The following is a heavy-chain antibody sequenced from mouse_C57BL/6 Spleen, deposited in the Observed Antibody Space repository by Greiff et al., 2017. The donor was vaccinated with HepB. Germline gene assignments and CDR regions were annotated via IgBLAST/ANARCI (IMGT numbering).Heavy chain of an antibody. J-gene: IGHJ1*03. D-gene: IGHD1-1*01. Sequence: DVQLQESGPGLVKPSQSLSLTCSVTGYSITSGYYWNWIRQFPGNKLEWMGYISYDGSNNYNPSLKNRISITRDTSKNQFFLKLNSVTTEDTATYYCAGGDYYGSRDWYFDVWGTGTTVTVSS. CDR1: GYSITSGYY. V-gene: IGHV3-6*01. CDR2: ISYDGSN. CDR3: AGGDYYGSRDWYFDV.